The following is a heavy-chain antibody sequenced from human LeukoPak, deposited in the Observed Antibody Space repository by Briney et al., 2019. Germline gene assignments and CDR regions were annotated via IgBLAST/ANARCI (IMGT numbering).Heavy chain of an antibody. J-gene: IGHJ4*02. Sequence: GASLRLSCAASGFTFSSYEMNWVRQAPGKGLEWVSYISSSGSTTYYADSVKGRFTISRDNAKNSLYLQMNSRRAEDTAVYDCARDHPHGSTSGYWGRGTVVSVLS. V-gene: IGHV3-48*03. CDR1: GFTFSSYE. CDR2: ISSSGSTT. CDR3: ARDHPHGSTSGY. D-gene: IGHD2-2*01.